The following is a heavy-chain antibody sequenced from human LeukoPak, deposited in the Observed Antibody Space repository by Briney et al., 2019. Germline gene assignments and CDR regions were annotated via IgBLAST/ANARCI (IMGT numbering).Heavy chain of an antibody. J-gene: IGHJ4*02. CDR1: GGTFSSYA. Sequence: SVKVSCKASGGTFSSYAISWVRLAPGQGLEWMGGVIPIFGTANYAQKFQGRVTITADESTSTAYMELSSLRSEDTAVYYCASIAYCGGGCYSSFDYWGQGTLVTVSS. D-gene: IGHD2-21*02. V-gene: IGHV1-69*01. CDR3: ASIAYCGGGCYSSFDY. CDR2: VIPIFGTA.